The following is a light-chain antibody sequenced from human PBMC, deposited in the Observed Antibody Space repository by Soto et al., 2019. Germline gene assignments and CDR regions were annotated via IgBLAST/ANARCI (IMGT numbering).Light chain of an antibody. CDR1: SGHSSYA. CDR3: QTWDTVFSVV. Sequence: QLVMTQSPSASASLRASVKLTCALSSGHSSYAIACHQQQPEKGPRYLMKPNIDGSHNKGDGIPDRFSGSSSGAERYLTISGLQSEDEADYYCQTWDTVFSVVFGGGTKLTVL. V-gene: IGLV4-69*01. J-gene: IGLJ2*01. CDR2: PNIDGSH.